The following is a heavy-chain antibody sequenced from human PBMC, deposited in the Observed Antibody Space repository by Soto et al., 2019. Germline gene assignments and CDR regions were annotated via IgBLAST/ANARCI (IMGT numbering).Heavy chain of an antibody. CDR1: GGTYSSYT. J-gene: IGHJ6*02. CDR3: ARVACIVGAGRCYYYYYGMDV. CDR2: IIPIHGIT. V-gene: IGHV1-69*02. D-gene: IGHD1-26*01. Sequence: SVQGSCKASGGTYSSYTISWVRQAPGQGLEWMGRIIPIHGITNYAQKFQGRVTITGDKSTSTAYMELSSLRSEDTAVYYCARVACIVGAGRCYYYYYGMDVWGQGTTVTVSS.